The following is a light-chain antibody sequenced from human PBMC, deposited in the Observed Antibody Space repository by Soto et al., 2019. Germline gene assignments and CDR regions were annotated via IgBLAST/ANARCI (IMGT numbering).Light chain of an antibody. J-gene: IGKJ1*01. CDR2: ATS. CDR1: QGIRDY. Sequence: DIQMTQSPSSLSASVGDRFTITCRASQGIRDYLAWFQQKPWKAPKSLIYATSSLRSGVPSRFSGSGSGTEYTLTINSLQPEDFATYYCQQYSVYPPTFGQGTKVDIK. CDR3: QQYSVYPPT. V-gene: IGKV1-16*01.